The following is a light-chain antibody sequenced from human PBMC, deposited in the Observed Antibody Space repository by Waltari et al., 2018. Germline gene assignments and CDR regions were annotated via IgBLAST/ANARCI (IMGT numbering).Light chain of an antibody. CDR1: QSVSSY. V-gene: IGKV3-11*01. CDR3: QQRSGFT. CDR2: DAS. Sequence: EIVLTQSPATLSLSPGERATLSCRASQSVSSYLAWYQQKPGQAPRLLIYDASNRATGIPARFSGSGSGTDFTLTISSLEPEDFAVYYCQQRSGFTFGPGTKVDIK. J-gene: IGKJ3*01.